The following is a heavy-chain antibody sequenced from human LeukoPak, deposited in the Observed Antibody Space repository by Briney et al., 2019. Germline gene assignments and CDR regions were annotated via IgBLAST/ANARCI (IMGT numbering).Heavy chain of an antibody. V-gene: IGHV3-23*01. J-gene: IGHJ3*02. CDR3: AKDPFNYYDSSGADDAFDI. Sequence: GGSLRLSCAASGFTFSSYAMSWVRQAPGKGLEWVSAISGSGGSTYYADSVKGRFTISRDNSKNTLDLQMKSLRAEDTAVYYCAKDPFNYYDSSGADDAFDIWGQGTMVTVSS. CDR1: GFTFSSYA. CDR2: ISGSGGST. D-gene: IGHD3-22*01.